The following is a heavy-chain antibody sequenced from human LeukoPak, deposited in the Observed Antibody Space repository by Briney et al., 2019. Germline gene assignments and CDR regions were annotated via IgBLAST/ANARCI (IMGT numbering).Heavy chain of an antibody. CDR1: GFTFSSYA. V-gene: IGHV3-30*04. Sequence: GGSLRLSCAASGFTFSSYAMHWVRQAPGKGLEWVAVISYDGSNKYYADSVKGRFTISRDNSKNTLYLQMNSLRAEDTALYYCAIGRGLKYDSSGYYPNWFDPWGQGTLVTVSS. D-gene: IGHD3-22*01. CDR2: ISYDGSNK. J-gene: IGHJ5*02. CDR3: AIGRGLKYDSSGYYPNWFDP.